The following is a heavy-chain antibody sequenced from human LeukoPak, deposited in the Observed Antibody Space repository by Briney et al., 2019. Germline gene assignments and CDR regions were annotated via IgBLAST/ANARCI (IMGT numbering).Heavy chain of an antibody. CDR1: GYTFTSYY. CDR3: ARVDLNWNDQNFDY. CDR2: INPNSGGT. Sequence: ASVKVSCKASGYTFTSYYISWVRQAPGQGLEWMGWINPNSGGTNYAQKFQGRVTMTRDTSISTAYMELSRLRSDDTAVYYCARVDLNWNDQNFDYWGQGTLVTVSS. D-gene: IGHD1-1*01. J-gene: IGHJ4*02. V-gene: IGHV1-2*02.